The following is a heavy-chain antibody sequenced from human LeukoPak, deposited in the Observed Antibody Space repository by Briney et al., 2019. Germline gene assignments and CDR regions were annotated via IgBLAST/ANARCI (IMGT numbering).Heavy chain of an antibody. V-gene: IGHV4-39*07. CDR3: ATEYCASSSCRFDS. CDR1: GGSISSSSYY. D-gene: IGHD2-2*01. CDR2: IYYSGST. Sequence: SETLSLTCTVSGGSISSSSYYWGWIRQPPGKGLEWIGSIYYSGSTNYNPSLKSRVTISLDTSKKQFSLKLTSVTAADTAIYYCATEYCASSSCRFDSWGQGTLVTVSS. J-gene: IGHJ4*02.